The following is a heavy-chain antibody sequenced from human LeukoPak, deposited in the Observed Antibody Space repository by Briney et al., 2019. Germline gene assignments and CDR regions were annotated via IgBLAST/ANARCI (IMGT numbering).Heavy chain of an antibody. CDR2: IYWNDDK. CDR3: ARMFPTMVRGVLPPYFDY. J-gene: IGHJ4*02. D-gene: IGHD3-10*01. V-gene: IGHV2-5*01. CDR1: GFSLSTYEVG. Sequence: GSGPTLVNPTQTLTLTCTVSGFSLSTYEVGEGWIRQPPGKALEWLARIYWNDDKGYNPSLKNRLTITKDTSKNQVVLTMTNMDPVDTGTYYCARMFPTMVRGVLPPYFDYWGQGILVTVSS.